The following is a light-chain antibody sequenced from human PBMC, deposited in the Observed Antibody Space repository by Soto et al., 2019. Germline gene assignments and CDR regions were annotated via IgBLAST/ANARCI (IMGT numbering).Light chain of an antibody. Sequence: EIVLTQSPGTLSLSPGERATLSCRASRTVSSNFFAWYQQKPDHAPRLIISGASSRATVIPDRFSGSGSGIEFTLIIRRLEPVDFAVYYCQQYARLFTFGAGTKVDIK. J-gene: IGKJ3*01. V-gene: IGKV3-20*01. CDR1: RTVSSNF. CDR3: QQYARLFT. CDR2: GAS.